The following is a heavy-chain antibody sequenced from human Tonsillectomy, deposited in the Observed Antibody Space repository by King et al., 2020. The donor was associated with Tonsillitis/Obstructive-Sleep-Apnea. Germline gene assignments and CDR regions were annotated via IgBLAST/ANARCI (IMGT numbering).Heavy chain of an antibody. CDR1: GFDFNTYE. Sequence: VQLVESGGGLLQPGGSLRLSCAAAGFDFNTYEMNWVRQAPGKGLEWVSYISSSGSGKYYADSVQGRFTISRDNAKNSLYLQMDSLRAEDTAVYYCAREGSYYDSSEPAEYFQHWGQGTLVTVSS. D-gene: IGHD3-22*01. V-gene: IGHV3-48*03. CDR3: AREGSYYDSSEPAEYFQH. J-gene: IGHJ1*01. CDR2: ISSSGSGK.